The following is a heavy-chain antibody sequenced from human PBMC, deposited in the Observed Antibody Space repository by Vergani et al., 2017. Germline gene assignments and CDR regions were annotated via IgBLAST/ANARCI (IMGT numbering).Heavy chain of an antibody. D-gene: IGHD6-6*01. V-gene: IGHV1-69*01. CDR3: ARDRESSSATRYYYYYYYMDV. CDR2: IIPIFGTA. J-gene: IGHJ6*03. Sequence: QVQLVQSGAEVKKPGSSVKVSCKASGGTFSSYAISWVRQAPGQGLEWMGGIIPIFGTANYAQKFQGRVTITADESTSTAYMELSSLRSEDTAVYYWARDRESSSATRYYYYYYYMDVWGKGTTVTVSS. CDR1: GGTFSSYA.